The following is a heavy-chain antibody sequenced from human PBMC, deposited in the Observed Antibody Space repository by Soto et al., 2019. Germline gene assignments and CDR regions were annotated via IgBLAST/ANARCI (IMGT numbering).Heavy chain of an antibody. Sequence: QVQLQESGPGLVKPSQTLPLTCTVSGGSISSGGYYWSWIRQHPGKGLDWFGYIYYSGSTYYNPSLMSRVSISVDTSKNQFSLKLSSVTAADTAVYYCARSPEATVTAFDYWGQGTLVTVSS. CDR2: IYYSGST. J-gene: IGHJ4*02. V-gene: IGHV4-31*03. CDR1: GGSISSGGYY. D-gene: IGHD4-17*01. CDR3: ARSPEATVTAFDY.